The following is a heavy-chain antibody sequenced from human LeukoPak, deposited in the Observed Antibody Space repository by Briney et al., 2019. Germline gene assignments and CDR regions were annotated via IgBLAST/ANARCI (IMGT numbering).Heavy chain of an antibody. J-gene: IGHJ4*02. CDR2: IRYDGSNK. CDR3: AKDYRQLAYFDY. Sequence: GGSLRLSCAASGFTFSSYGMHLVRQAPGKGLEWVAFIRYDGSNKYYADSVKGRFTISRDNSKNTLYLQMNSLRAEDTAVYYCAKDYRQLAYFDYWGQGTLVTVSS. V-gene: IGHV3-30*02. CDR1: GFTFSSYG. D-gene: IGHD6-13*01.